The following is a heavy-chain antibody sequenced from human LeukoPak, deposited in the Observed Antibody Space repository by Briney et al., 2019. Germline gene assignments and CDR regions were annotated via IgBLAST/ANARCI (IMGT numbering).Heavy chain of an antibody. Sequence: PSETLSLTCTVSGGSISSGSYYWSWIRQPAGKGLEWIGRIYTSGSTNYNPSLKSRVTISVDTSKNQFSLKLSSVTAADTAVYYCARVGHRAAAGTNYYYYYYMDVWGKGTTVTISS. J-gene: IGHJ6*03. D-gene: IGHD6-13*01. V-gene: IGHV4-61*02. CDR3: ARVGHRAAAGTNYYYYYYMDV. CDR2: IYTSGST. CDR1: GGSISSGSYY.